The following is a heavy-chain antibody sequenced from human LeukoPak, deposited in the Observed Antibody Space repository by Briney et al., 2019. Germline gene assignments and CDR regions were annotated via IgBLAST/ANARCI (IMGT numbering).Heavy chain of an antibody. V-gene: IGHV4-34*01. D-gene: IGHD3-10*01. J-gene: IGHJ4*02. Sequence: SETLSLTCAVYGGSFSGYYWSWIRQPPGEGLEWIGEINHSGSTNYNPSLKSRVTISVDTSKNQFSLKLSSVTAADTAVYYCARDLIYGSELREKEDYWGQGTLVTVSS. CDR2: INHSGST. CDR1: GGSFSGYY. CDR3: ARDLIYGSELREKEDY.